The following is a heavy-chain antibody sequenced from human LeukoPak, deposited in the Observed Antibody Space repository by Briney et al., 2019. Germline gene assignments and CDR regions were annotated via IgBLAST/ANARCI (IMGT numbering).Heavy chain of an antibody. CDR1: GGSISSGGYY. CDR2: IYYSGST. CDR3: ARTSRILYSSSSYFDY. Sequence: SETLSLTCTVSGGSISSGGYYWSWIRRHPGKGLEWIGYIYYSGSTNYNPSLKSRVTISVDTSKNQFSLKLSSVTAADTAVYYCARTSRILYSSSSYFDYWGQGTLVTVSS. J-gene: IGHJ4*02. D-gene: IGHD6-6*01. V-gene: IGHV4-31*03.